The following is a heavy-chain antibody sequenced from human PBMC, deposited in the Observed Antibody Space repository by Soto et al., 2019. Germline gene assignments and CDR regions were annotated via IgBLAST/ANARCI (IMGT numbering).Heavy chain of an antibody. CDR2: ISSSSSYI. CDR1: GFTFSSYS. CDR3: ARGGGGIAAGLGYYGMDV. J-gene: IGHJ6*02. Sequence: ESGGGLVKPGGSLRLSCAASGFTFSSYSMNWVRQAPGKGLEWVSSISSSSSYIYYADSVKGRFTISRDNAKNSLYLQMNSLRAEDTAVYYCARGGGGIAAGLGYYGMDVWGQGTTVTVSS. V-gene: IGHV3-21*01. D-gene: IGHD6-13*01.